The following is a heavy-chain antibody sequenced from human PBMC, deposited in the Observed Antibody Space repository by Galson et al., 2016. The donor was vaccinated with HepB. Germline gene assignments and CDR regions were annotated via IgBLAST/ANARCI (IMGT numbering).Heavy chain of an antibody. Sequence: SVKVSCKASGYTFRTFAMHWVRQAPGQGLEWMGRIIPIFRTTNYAQKFQGRVSITADESTSTAYMELSSLRSEDTAVYYCARPQREGGNYYSFDYWGQGTLVTVSS. D-gene: IGHD1-26*01. V-gene: IGHV1-69*13. CDR3: ARPQREGGNYYSFDY. CDR1: GYTFRTFA. CDR2: IIPIFRTT. J-gene: IGHJ4*02.